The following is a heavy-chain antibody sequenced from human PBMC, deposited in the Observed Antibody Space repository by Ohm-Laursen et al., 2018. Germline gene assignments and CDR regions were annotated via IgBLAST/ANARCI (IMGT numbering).Heavy chain of an antibody. CDR1: GDSINSSY. D-gene: IGHD2-15*01. J-gene: IGHJ4*02. CDR2: ISNSGNT. CDR3: ARRGSGGRPFDY. Sequence: SETLSLTCPVSGDSINSSYWSWIRQPPGKGLEWIGFISNSGNTNYNPSLKSRVTISVDTSKNQISLKLGSVTVADTAVFYCARRGSGGRPFDYWGQGSLVTVSS. V-gene: IGHV4-59*08.